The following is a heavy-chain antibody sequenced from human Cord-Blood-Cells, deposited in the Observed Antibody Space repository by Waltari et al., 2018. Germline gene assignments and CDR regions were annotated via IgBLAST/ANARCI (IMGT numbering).Heavy chain of an antibody. V-gene: IGHV1-69*06. D-gene: IGHD6-6*01. CDR1: GGTFSTYA. CDR3: ARGRGRGSSSHDAFDI. Sequence: QVQLVQSGAEVKKPGSSVKVSCKASGGTFSTYAISRVRPAPGQGLEWMGGIIPVFGTANYAQKFQGRVTITADKSTSTAYMELSSLRSEDTAVYYCARGRGRGSSSHDAFDIWGQGTMVTVSS. J-gene: IGHJ3*02. CDR2: IIPVFGTA.